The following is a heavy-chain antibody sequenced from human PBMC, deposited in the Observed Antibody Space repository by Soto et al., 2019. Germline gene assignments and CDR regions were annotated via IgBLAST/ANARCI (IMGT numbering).Heavy chain of an antibody. Sequence: PSETLSLTCAVSGGSISTGGYSWSWRRQPPGKGLEWIGYIYPSGSTYYNPSLKSRVTITVDRSKKLFSLKLSPVTAADTALYYCARGRYTAMVTGYWGQGTLVTVSS. V-gene: IGHV4-30-2*01. D-gene: IGHD5-18*01. CDR1: GGSISTGGYS. J-gene: IGHJ4*02. CDR2: IYPSGST. CDR3: ARGRYTAMVTGY.